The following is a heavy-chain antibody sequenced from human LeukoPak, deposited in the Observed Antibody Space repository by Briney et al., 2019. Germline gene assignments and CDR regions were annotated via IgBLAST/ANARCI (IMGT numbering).Heavy chain of an antibody. V-gene: IGHV1-46*01. CDR2: INPSGGST. CDR3: ARGRLELTQNDILLWFGESPGSDSRGAFDI. CDR1: GYTFTSYY. Sequence: ASVKVSCKASGYTFTSYYMHWVRQAPGQGLEWMGIINPSGGSTSYAQKFQGRVTMTRDTSTSTVYMELSSLRAEDTAVYYCARGRLELTQNDILLWFGESPGSDSRGAFDIWGQGTMVTVSS. D-gene: IGHD3-10*01. J-gene: IGHJ3*02.